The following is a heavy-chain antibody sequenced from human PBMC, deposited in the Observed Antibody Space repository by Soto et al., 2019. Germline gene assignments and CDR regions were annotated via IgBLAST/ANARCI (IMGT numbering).Heavy chain of an antibody. J-gene: IGHJ4*02. CDR2: IYYSGST. CDR3: AGGKPQYYFDY. Sequence: PSETLSLTCTVSGGSISSGGYYWSWIRQHPGKGLEWIGYIYYSGSTYYNPSLKSRVTISVDTSKNQFSLKLSSVTAADTAVYYCAGGKPQYYFDYWGQGTLVTVSS. V-gene: IGHV4-31*03. CDR1: GGSISSGGYY. D-gene: IGHD4-4*01.